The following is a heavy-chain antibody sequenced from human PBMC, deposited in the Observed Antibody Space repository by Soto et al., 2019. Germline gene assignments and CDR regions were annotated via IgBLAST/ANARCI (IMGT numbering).Heavy chain of an antibody. J-gene: IGHJ5*02. CDR1: GYTFTSYV. CDR3: AREIDIYSSTSFEDWCGP. CDR2: ISAYNGNT. V-gene: IGHV1-18*01. D-gene: IGHD6-13*01. Sequence: QVQLVQSGAEVKKPGASVKVSCKASGYTFTSYVISGVRQAPGKGLEWMGCISAYNGNTNYAQKLQGRVTMTTDTSTSPAYMELRSLRSEDTDMYSCAREIDIYSSTSFEDWCGPWGHGTLVTVSS.